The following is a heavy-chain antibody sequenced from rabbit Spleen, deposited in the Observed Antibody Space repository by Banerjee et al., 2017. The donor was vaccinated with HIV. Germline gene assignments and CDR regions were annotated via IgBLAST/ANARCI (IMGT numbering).Heavy chain of an antibody. Sequence: QSLEESGGDLVKPEGSLTLTCKASGVSLNDKDVMCWVRQAPGKGLEWIACINIVTGKSVYASWAKGRFIMFRTSSTTVTLQMTSLTAADTATYFCARDLVTVIGWKFNLWGPGTLVTVS. J-gene: IGHJ4*01. CDR2: INIVTGKS. D-gene: IGHD1-1*01. CDR3: ARDLVTVIGWKFNL. V-gene: IGHV1S40*01. CDR1: GVSLNDKDV.